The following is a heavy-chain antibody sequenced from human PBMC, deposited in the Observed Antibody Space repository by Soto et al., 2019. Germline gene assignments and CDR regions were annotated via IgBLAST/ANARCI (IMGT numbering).Heavy chain of an antibody. D-gene: IGHD5-12*01. CDR3: AREGVWLRFLDY. CDR1: GGSFSGYY. Sequence: QVQLQQWGAGLLKPSETLSLTCAVYGGSFSGYYWCWIRKPPGKGLEWIGEINHSGSTNYNPSLKSRVTISVDTSKNQFSLKLSSVTAADTAVYYCAREGVWLRFLDYWGQGTLVTVSS. J-gene: IGHJ4*02. V-gene: IGHV4-34*01. CDR2: INHSGST.